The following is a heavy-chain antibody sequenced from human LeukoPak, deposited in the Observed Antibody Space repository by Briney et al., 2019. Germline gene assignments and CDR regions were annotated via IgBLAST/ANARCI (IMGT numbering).Heavy chain of an antibody. Sequence: KDGASLQISCQGSGYSFTSYWIGWVRPLPGKGLEWMGIIYPGDSDTRYSPSFQGQVTISADKSISTAYLQWSSLKASDTAMYYCAMMAQWLVPVGYWGQGTLVTVSS. D-gene: IGHD6-19*01. CDR3: AMMAQWLVPVGY. J-gene: IGHJ4*02. CDR2: IYPGDSDT. CDR1: GYSFTSYW. V-gene: IGHV5-51*01.